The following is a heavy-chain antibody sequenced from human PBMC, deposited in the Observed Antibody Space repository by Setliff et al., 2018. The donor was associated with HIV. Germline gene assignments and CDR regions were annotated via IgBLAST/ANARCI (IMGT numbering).Heavy chain of an antibody. Sequence: PSETLSLTCAVFGGPLNSRNWWSWVRQPPGKGLEWIGEVFHSGSANSNASLRSRVMISVDTSKNQFSLKLSAVTAADTAVYYCARDHVFGSRTGFDPWGPGILVTVSS. V-gene: IGHV4-4*02. J-gene: IGHJ5*02. CDR1: GGPLNSRNW. CDR2: VFHSGSA. D-gene: IGHD3-10*01. CDR3: ARDHVFGSRTGFDP.